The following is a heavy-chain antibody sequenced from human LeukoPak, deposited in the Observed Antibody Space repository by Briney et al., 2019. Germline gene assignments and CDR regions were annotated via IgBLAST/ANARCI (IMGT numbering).Heavy chain of an antibody. J-gene: IGHJ6*03. D-gene: IGHD3-3*01. CDR2: INHSGST. CDR3: ARGLFYFWSGYYPNYYYYYYMDV. CDR1: GGSFSGYY. V-gene: IGHV4-34*01. Sequence: SETLSLTCAVYGGSFSGYYWSWIRQPPGKGLEWIGEINHSGSTNYNPSLKSRVTISVDTSKNQFSLKLSSVTAADTAVYYCARGLFYFWSGYYPNYYYYYYMDVWGKGTTVTVSS.